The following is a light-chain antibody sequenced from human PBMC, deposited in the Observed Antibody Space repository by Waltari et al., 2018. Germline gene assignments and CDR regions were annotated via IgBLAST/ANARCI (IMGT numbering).Light chain of an antibody. CDR1: RSDIGASDF. V-gene: IGLV2-8*01. J-gene: IGLJ1*01. Sequence: QSALTQPPSASGSPGQSVTISCSGSRSDIGASDFVSWYHHPPGKTPRLIISEVNKRPSGVPSRFSGSKSGNTASLTVSGLQPDDEGDFYCSSFALNTKHDVFGSGTKVTVL. CDR2: EVN. CDR3: SSFALNTKHDV.